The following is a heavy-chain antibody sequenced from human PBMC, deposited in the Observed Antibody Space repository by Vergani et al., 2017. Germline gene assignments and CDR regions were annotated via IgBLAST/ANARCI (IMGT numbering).Heavy chain of an antibody. CDR3: AREGVYCSSTSCREFDP. CDR2: MNPNSGHT. Sequence: QVQLVQSGAEVKKPGASVKVSCKASGYTFTSYDINWVRQATGQGLEWMGWMNPNSGHTGYAQKFQGRVTMTRNTSISTAYMELSSLRSEDTAVYYGAREGVYCSSTSCREFDPWGQGTLVTVSS. J-gene: IGHJ5*02. V-gene: IGHV1-8*02. CDR1: GYTFTSYD. D-gene: IGHD2-2*01.